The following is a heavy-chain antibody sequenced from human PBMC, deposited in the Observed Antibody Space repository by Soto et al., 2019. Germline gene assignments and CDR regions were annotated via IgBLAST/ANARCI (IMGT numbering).Heavy chain of an antibody. CDR3: ARQRTSVVTQAYFDV. Sequence: PSETLSLTCAVYGGSFSGYYWSWIRQPPGKGLEWIGEINHSGSTNYNPSLKSRVTISVDTSKNQFYLKLSSVTPADTAVYFCARQRTSVVTQAYFDVWGPGSLVTVSS. D-gene: IGHD2-21*02. CDR2: INHSGST. CDR1: GGSFSGYY. J-gene: IGHJ4*02. V-gene: IGHV4-34*01.